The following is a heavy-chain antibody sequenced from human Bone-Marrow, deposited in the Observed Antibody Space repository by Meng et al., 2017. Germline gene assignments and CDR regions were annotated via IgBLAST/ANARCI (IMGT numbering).Heavy chain of an antibody. CDR3: AKAPTP. V-gene: IGHV3-74*01. Sequence: GESLKISCAASGFTFSDYWMLWVRQVPGKGLVWVSRINGDGRITGYADSVRGRFTISRDNAKNTLYLHMNSLRAEDTAVYYCAKAPTPWGQGTLVTVSS. CDR2: INGDGRIT. J-gene: IGHJ5*02. CDR1: GFTFSDYW.